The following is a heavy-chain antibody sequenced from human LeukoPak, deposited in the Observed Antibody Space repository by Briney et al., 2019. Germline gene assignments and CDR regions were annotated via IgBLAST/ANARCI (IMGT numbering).Heavy chain of an antibody. J-gene: IGHJ4*02. V-gene: IGHV1-24*01. CDR3: ATDRPQSAHHHYDY. CDR2: FDPEDGET. CDR1: GYTLTELS. Sequence: ASVKVSCKVSGYTLTELSMHWVRQAPGKGLEWMGGFDPEDGETIYAQKFQGRVTMTEDTSTDTAYMELSSLRSEDTAVYYCATDRPQSAHHHYDYGGQGPLVTVSS.